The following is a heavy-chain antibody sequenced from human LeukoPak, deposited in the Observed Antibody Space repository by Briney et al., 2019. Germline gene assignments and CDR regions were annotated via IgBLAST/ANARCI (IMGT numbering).Heavy chain of an antibody. D-gene: IGHD3-9*01. CDR2: IYYSGST. CDR3: ARKYYDILTGYTAMDV. J-gene: IGHJ6*02. V-gene: IGHV4-39*07. CDR1: GGSISSSSYY. Sequence: PSETLSLTCTVSGGSISSSSYYWGWIRQPPGKGLEWIGSIYYSGSTYYNPSLKSRVTISVDTSKNQFSLKMRSVTAADTAVYYCARKYYDILTGYTAMDVWGQGTTVTVSS.